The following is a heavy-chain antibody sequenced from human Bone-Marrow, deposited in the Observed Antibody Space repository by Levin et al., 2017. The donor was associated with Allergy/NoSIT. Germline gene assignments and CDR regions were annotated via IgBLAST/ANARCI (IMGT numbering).Heavy chain of an antibody. D-gene: IGHD3-3*01. V-gene: IGHV3-30*03. CDR3: ARADFRFLEWSDAFDI. Sequence: GGSLRLSCAASGFTFSSSGMHWVRQAPGKGLEWVAVISNDGSDKHYGDSVKGRFTISRDNSKNTLFLQMSSLRAEDTAVYYCARADFRFLEWSDAFDIWGQGTMVTVSS. CDR1: GFTFSSSG. J-gene: IGHJ3*02. CDR2: ISNDGSDK.